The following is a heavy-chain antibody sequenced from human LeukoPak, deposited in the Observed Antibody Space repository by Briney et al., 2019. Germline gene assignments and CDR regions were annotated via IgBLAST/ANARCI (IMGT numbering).Heavy chain of an antibody. J-gene: IGHJ6*03. CDR3: AGGGPRRYCSGGSCYGGYYYYYMDV. CDR1: GGTFSSYA. Sequence: SVRVSCKASGGTFSSYAISWVRQAPGQGLEWMGGIIPIFGTANYAQKFQGRVTITADKSTSTAYMELSSLRSEDTAVYYCAGGGPRRYCSGGSCYGGYYYYYMDVWGTGTTVTVSS. V-gene: IGHV1-69*06. D-gene: IGHD2-15*01. CDR2: IIPIFGTA.